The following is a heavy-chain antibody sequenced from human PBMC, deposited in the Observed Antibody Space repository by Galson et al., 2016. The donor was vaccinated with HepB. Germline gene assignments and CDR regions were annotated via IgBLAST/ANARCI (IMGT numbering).Heavy chain of an antibody. V-gene: IGHV1-18*04. CDR1: GYTFTSYY. J-gene: IGHJ6*03. CDR3: ARISHKYYYYYMDV. Sequence: SVKVSCKASGYTFTSYYIHWVRQAPGQGLEWMGWTSGYSGSTDYAQKIWGRVTMSRDTSTSTAYMELRSLRSDDTAVYYCARISHKYYYYYMDVWGKGTPVTVSS. CDR2: TSGYSGST.